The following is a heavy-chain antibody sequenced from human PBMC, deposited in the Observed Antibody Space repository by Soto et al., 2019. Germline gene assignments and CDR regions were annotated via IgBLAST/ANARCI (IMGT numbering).Heavy chain of an antibody. CDR2: IYYCGST. Sequence: QVQLQESGPGLVKPSETLSLTCNVSGGSINTYYWSWIRQPPGKGLEWIGYIYYCGSTNYNPTLTRRVTMAVDTSKNQFSLKLSSVTAADTAVYYCARGGRAAYNYHLGVWGKGTTVTVSS. CDR3: ARGGRAAYNYHLGV. V-gene: IGHV4-59*01. J-gene: IGHJ6*03. CDR1: GGSINTYY.